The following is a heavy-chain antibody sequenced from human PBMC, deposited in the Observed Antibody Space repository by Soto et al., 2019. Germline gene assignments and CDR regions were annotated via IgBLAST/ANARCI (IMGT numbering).Heavy chain of an antibody. J-gene: IGHJ5*02. CDR1: GYTFSKYA. D-gene: IGHD6-19*01. CDR2: VSRSGAAT. CDR3: ATGSAEVPTNWFDP. Sequence: EVQLLESGGGLVQPGGSLRLSCAASGYTFSKYAMIWVRQAPGQGLDWVAGVSRSGAATYYADSVKGRFTISRDNSKNTLSLQMNSLRAEDTALYYCATGSAEVPTNWFDPWGQGTLVTVSS. V-gene: IGHV3-23*01.